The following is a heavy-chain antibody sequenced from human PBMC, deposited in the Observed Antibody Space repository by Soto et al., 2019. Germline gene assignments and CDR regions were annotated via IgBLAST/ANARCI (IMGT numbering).Heavy chain of an antibody. Sequence: QVQLVQSGAEVKKPGASVKVSCKASGYTFTSYGISWVRQAPGQGLEWMGWISAYNGNTNYAQKLQGRVTMTTDTTTSTAYMELRSLRSDDTAVYYCARAVPKLMVRGVPHFDYWGQGTLVTVSS. CDR2: ISAYNGNT. CDR1: GYTFTSYG. J-gene: IGHJ4*02. D-gene: IGHD3-10*01. CDR3: ARAVPKLMVRGVPHFDY. V-gene: IGHV1-18*01.